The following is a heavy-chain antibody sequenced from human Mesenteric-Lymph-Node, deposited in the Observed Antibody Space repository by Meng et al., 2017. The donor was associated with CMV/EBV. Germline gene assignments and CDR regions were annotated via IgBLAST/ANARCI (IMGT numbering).Heavy chain of an antibody. CDR2: IYTGDTT. Sequence: GESLKISCAASGFTVSSHYMNWVRQPPGKGLEWVSIIYTGDTTYYADSVKGRFTISRDNSNNTLYLQMNSLRAEDTAVYYCARGTPLLYSGSYAEYWGQGTLVTVSS. CDR3: ARGTPLLYSGSYAEY. CDR1: GFTVSSHY. V-gene: IGHV3-53*05. D-gene: IGHD1-26*01. J-gene: IGHJ4*02.